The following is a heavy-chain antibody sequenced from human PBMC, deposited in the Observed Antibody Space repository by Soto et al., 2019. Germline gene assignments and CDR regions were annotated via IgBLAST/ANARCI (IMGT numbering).Heavy chain of an antibody. CDR3: GRGIQNGYGMDV. J-gene: IGHJ6*02. CDR1: GFTFSNHW. Sequence: EVQLVESGGGLVQPGGSLRLSCAAAGFTFSNHWMHWVRQAPGKGLVWVSRVNSDGSSTFFADSVRGRFTISRDNAKNTVYLEMNSLRGEDTAVYYCGRGIQNGYGMDVWGQGTTVTVSS. V-gene: IGHV3-74*01. D-gene: IGHD5-18*01. CDR2: VNSDGSST.